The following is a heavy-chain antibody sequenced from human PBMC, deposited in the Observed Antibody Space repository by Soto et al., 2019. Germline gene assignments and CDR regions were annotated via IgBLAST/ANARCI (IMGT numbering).Heavy chain of an antibody. J-gene: IGHJ4*02. CDR3: ARHKGIFGVFTLAPYFDY. CDR1: GGSISSYY. Sequence: PSETLSLTCTVSGGSISSYYWSWIRQPPGKGLEWIGHIYYSGSTNYNPSLKSRVTISVDTSKNQFSLKLSSVTAADTAVYYCARHKGIFGVFTLAPYFDYWGQGTLVTVSS. V-gene: IGHV4-59*08. D-gene: IGHD3-3*01. CDR2: IYYSGST.